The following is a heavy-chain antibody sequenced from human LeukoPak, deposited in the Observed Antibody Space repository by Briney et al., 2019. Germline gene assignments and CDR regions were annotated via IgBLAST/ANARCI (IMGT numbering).Heavy chain of an antibody. CDR2: ISYDGSNK. Sequence: GALRLSCAASGFTFSSYAMHWVRQAPGKGLEWVAVISYDGSNKYYADSVKGRFTISRDNSKNTLYLQMNSLRAQDTAVYYCGRSDIILVRGAPVGGWGQGTLVTVSS. J-gene: IGHJ4*02. V-gene: IGHV3-30*04. D-gene: IGHD3-10*01. CDR3: GRSDIILVRGAPVGG. CDR1: GFTFSSYA.